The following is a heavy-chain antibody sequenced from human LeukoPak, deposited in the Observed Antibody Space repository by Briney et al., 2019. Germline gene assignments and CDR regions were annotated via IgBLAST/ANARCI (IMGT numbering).Heavy chain of an antibody. CDR1: GGSISNYY. Sequence: SETLSLNCTVSGGSISNYYWSWIRQPAGKGLEWIGRIYTSGSTTYNPSLNSRVTISVDTSKNQFSLKLSSVTAADTAIYSCARGSLDSSGQYFLDYWGQGTLVTVSS. D-gene: IGHD3-22*01. CDR2: IYTSGST. V-gene: IGHV4-4*07. CDR3: ARGSLDSSGQYFLDY. J-gene: IGHJ4*02.